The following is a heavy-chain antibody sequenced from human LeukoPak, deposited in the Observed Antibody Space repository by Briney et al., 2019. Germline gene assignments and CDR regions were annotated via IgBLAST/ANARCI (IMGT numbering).Heavy chain of an antibody. CDR2: IYPRDSDT. Sequence: GESLKISCKGSGYIFTTYWIGWVRQMPGKGLEWMGIIYPRDSDTRYSPSFQGQVTISADKSITTVYLQWNSLKASDTAMYYCARQWLGEARFDYWGQGTLVTVSS. J-gene: IGHJ4*02. V-gene: IGHV5-51*01. CDR1: GYIFTTYW. D-gene: IGHD3-10*01. CDR3: ARQWLGEARFDY.